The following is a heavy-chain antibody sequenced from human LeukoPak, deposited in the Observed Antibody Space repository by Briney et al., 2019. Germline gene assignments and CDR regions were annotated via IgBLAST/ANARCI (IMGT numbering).Heavy chain of an antibody. V-gene: IGHV4-34*01. CDR1: GGSFSGYY. D-gene: IGHD1-26*01. CDR3: ARAAGGSYDY. CDR2: INHSGST. J-gene: IGHJ4*02. Sequence: PSETLPLTCAVYGGSFSGYYWSWIRQPPGKGLEWIGEINHSGSTNYNPSLKSRVTISVDTSKNQFSLKLSSVTAADTAVYYCARAAGGSYDYWGQGTLVTVSS.